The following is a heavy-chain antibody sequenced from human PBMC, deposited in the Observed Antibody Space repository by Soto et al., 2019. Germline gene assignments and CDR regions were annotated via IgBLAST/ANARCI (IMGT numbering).Heavy chain of an antibody. J-gene: IGHJ6*03. Sequence: GGSLRLSCAASGFTFSSYGMHWVRQAPGKGLEWVAVIWYDGSNKYYADSVKGRFTISGDNSKNTLYLQMNSLRAEDTAVYYCAREGFGELGSFYMDVWGKGTTVTVSS. CDR1: GFTFSSYG. CDR2: IWYDGSNK. CDR3: AREGFGELGSFYMDV. V-gene: IGHV3-33*01. D-gene: IGHD3-10*01.